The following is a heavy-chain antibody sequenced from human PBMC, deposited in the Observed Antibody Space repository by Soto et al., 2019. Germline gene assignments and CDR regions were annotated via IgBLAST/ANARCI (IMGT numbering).Heavy chain of an antibody. Sequence: ASVKVSRKASGYTFTSYGISWVRQAPGQGLEWMGWISAYNGNTNYAQKLQGRVTMTTDTSTSTAYMGLRSLRSDDTAVYYCARDLTPDYFGYWGQGTLVTVSS. V-gene: IGHV1-18*01. CDR1: GYTFTSYG. CDR3: ARDLTPDYFGY. J-gene: IGHJ4*02. CDR2: ISAYNGNT.